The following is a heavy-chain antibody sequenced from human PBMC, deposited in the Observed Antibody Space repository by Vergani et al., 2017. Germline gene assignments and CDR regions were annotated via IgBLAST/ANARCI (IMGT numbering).Heavy chain of an antibody. CDR2: INTNTGNP. V-gene: IGHV7-4-1*02. J-gene: IGHJ6*03. Sequence: QVQLVQSGSELKKPGASVKVSCKASGYTFTSYAMNWVRQAPGQGLEWMGWINTNTGNPTYAQGFTGRFVFSLDTSVSTAYLQISSLKAEDTAVYYCARDGPGPNCSSTSCHYYYYYYMDVWGKGTTVTVSS. CDR1: GYTFTSYA. D-gene: IGHD2-2*01. CDR3: ARDGPGPNCSSTSCHYYYYYYMDV.